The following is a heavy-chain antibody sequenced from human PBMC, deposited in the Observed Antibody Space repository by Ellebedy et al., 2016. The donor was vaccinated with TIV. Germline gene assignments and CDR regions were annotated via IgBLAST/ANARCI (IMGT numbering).Heavy chain of an antibody. D-gene: IGHD3-16*02. CDR2: ISYDGSNK. Sequence: GESLKISCAASGFTFNSYGMHWVRQAPGKGLEWVAVISYDGSNKYYADSVKGRFTISRDISKNTLYLQMNSLRSEDTAVYYCAKDGGWGVWGSYRYYDYWGQGTLVTVSS. V-gene: IGHV3-30*18. J-gene: IGHJ4*02. CDR3: AKDGGWGVWGSYRYYDY. CDR1: GFTFNSYG.